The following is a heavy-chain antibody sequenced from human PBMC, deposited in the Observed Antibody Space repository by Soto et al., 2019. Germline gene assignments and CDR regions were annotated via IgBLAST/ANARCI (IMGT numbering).Heavy chain of an antibody. CDR2: IFSNDEK. Sequence: QVTLKESGPVLVNPTETLTLTCTVSGFSLSNARMGVSWIRQPPGKALEWLAHIFSNDEKSYSTSLKSRLTISKDTSKSEVVLTMTNMDPVDTATYYCARIGGVDIVVVPAARVGWFDPWGQGTLVTVSS. D-gene: IGHD2-2*03. CDR3: ARIGGVDIVVVPAARVGWFDP. CDR1: GFSLSNARMG. J-gene: IGHJ5*02. V-gene: IGHV2-26*01.